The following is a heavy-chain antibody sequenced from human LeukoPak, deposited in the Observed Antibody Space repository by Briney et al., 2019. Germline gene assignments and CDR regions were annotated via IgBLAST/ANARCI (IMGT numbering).Heavy chain of an antibody. CDR2: ISGSGGST. CDR3: AKAAIQNSSGYKSGQH. Sequence: GGSLRLSCAASGFTFSSYAMSWVRQAPGKGLEWVSAISGSGGSTYYADSVKGRFTISRDNSKNTLYLQMNSLRAEDTAVYYCAKAAIQNSSGYKSGQHWGQGTPVTVSS. J-gene: IGHJ1*01. V-gene: IGHV3-23*01. D-gene: IGHD3-22*01. CDR1: GFTFSSYA.